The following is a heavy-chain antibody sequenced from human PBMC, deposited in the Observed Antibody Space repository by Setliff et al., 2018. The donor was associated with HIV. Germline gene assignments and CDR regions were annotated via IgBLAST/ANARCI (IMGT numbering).Heavy chain of an antibody. CDR2: IFHSGTP. V-gene: IGHV4-30-2*01. J-gene: IGHJ4*02. D-gene: IGHD5-12*01. Sequence: SETLSLTCVVSGGSISSGGYSWTWIRQPPGKGLEWIGYIFHSGTPYYNPSLKSRVTISPDRSKNQFSLNLTSVTAADTAVYYCARVGLYRAYALDHWGPGTLVTVSS. CDR3: ARVGLYRAYALDH. CDR1: GGSISSGGYS.